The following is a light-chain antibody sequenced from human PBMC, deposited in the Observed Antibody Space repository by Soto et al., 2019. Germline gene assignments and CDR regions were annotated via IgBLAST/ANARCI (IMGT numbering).Light chain of an antibody. J-gene: IGLJ1*01. Sequence: QAVVTQPPSVSGAPGQRVTISGTGSSSNIGAGYDVHWYQQLPGTAPKLLIYDNSNRPSGVPDRFSGSKSGTSASLAITGLQAEDEADYYCQSYDSSLSVLYVFGTGTKLTVL. V-gene: IGLV1-40*01. CDR2: DNS. CDR3: QSYDSSLSVLYV. CDR1: SSNIGAGYD.